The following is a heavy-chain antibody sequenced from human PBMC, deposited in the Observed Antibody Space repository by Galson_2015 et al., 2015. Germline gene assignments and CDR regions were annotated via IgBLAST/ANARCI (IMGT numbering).Heavy chain of an antibody. CDR1: GFTFSSYA. D-gene: IGHD6-19*01. V-gene: IGHV3-33*08. CDR2: IWYDGSNK. J-gene: IGHJ3*02. CDR3: ATDRNTGAGALDI. Sequence: SLRLSCAASGFTFSSYAMSWVRQAPGKGLEWVAVIWYDGSNKYHADSVKGRFTISRDNSKNTLYLQMNTLRVEDTAVYYCATDRNTGAGALDIWGQGTMVTVS.